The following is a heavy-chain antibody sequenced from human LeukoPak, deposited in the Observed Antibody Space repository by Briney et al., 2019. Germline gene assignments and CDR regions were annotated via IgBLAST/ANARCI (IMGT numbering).Heavy chain of an antibody. Sequence: SETLSLTCAVYGGSFSGYYWSWIRQPPGKGLEWIGEINHSGSTNYNPSLKSRVTISVDTSKNQFSLKLSSVTAADTAVYYCARGPSLYDSSGFHFDYWGQGTLVAVPS. CDR1: GGSFSGYY. CDR3: ARGPSLYDSSGFHFDY. J-gene: IGHJ4*02. CDR2: INHSGST. D-gene: IGHD3-22*01. V-gene: IGHV4-34*01.